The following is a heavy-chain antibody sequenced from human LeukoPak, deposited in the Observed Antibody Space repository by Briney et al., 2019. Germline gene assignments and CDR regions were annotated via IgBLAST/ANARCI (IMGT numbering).Heavy chain of an antibody. Sequence: GGSLRLSCAASGFTFSSYWMHWVRQVPGKGLVWVSRINSDGSSTSYADSVKGRFTISRDNSKNTLYLQMNSLRAEDTAVYYCARAGGADYGDYSDFPDFDYWGQGTLVTVSS. CDR1: GFTFSSYW. CDR3: ARAGGADYGDYSDFPDFDY. V-gene: IGHV3-74*01. J-gene: IGHJ4*02. CDR2: INSDGSST. D-gene: IGHD4-17*01.